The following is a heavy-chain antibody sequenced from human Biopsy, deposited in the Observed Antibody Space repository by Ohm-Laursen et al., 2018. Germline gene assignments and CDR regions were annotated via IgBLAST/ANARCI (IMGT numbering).Heavy chain of an antibody. V-gene: IGHV4-34*01. J-gene: IGHJ6*02. CDR1: GESFNGYY. CDR3: VRGVDYYDPYHYYALDV. Sequence: SETLSLTCSVYGESFNGYYWSWIRRTPGQGLEWIGEINHSGRTNYNPSLKSRVTISVDTSKNQFSLKVRSVTAADTAVYYCVRGVDYYDPYHYYALDVWGQGTTVTVSS. D-gene: IGHD3-22*01. CDR2: INHSGRT.